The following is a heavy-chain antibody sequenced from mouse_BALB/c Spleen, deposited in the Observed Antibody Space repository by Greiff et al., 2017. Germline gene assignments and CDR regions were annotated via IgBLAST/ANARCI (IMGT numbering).Heavy chain of an antibody. CDR2: INSNGGST. Sequence: DVMLVESGGGLVQPGGSLKLSCAASGFTFSSYGMSWVRQTPDKRLELVATINSNGGSTYYPDSVKGRFTISRDNAKNTLYLQMSSLKSEDTAMYYCARDNWDVAGDWFAYWGQGTLVTVSA. CDR1: GFTFSSYG. CDR3: ARDNWDVAGDWFAY. J-gene: IGHJ3*01. V-gene: IGHV5-6-3*01. D-gene: IGHD4-1*01.